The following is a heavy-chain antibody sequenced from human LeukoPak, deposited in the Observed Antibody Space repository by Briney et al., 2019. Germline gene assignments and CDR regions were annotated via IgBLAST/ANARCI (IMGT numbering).Heavy chain of an antibody. CDR1: GGSFSNSV. J-gene: IGHJ6*03. Sequence: SVKVSCKASGGSFSNSVINWVRQAPGQGLEWMGGIMPIFGSAKYAQKFQGRVTITAEESTNTAYMEMSSLRSEDTGVYYCARDRHSAGNDYMDVWGKGTTVTVSS. V-gene: IGHV1-69*01. CDR2: IMPIFGSA. CDR3: ARDRHSAGNDYMDV. D-gene: IGHD1-1*01.